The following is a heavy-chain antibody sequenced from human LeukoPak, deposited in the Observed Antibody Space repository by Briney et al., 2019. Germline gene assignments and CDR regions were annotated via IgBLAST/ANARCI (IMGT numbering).Heavy chain of an antibody. CDR1: GGSINSYH. CDR3: AAGGSGSYPDAFDI. D-gene: IGHD1-26*01. V-gene: IGHV4-59*01. CDR2: IYYSGST. Sequence: PPETLSLTCTVSGGSINSYHWSLLRQPPGKGLGGIGDIYYSGSTNYNPSLKSRVTISVDTSKNQCSLKLSSVTAADTAVDYCAAGGSGSYPDAFDIWGQGTMVTVSS. J-gene: IGHJ3*02.